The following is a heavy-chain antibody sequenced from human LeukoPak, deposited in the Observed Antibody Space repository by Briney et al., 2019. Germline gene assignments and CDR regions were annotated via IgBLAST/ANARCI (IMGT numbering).Heavy chain of an antibody. J-gene: IGHJ5*02. Sequence: SETLSLTCTVSGGSISSYYWSWIRQPAGKGLEXXXXXXTSGSTNYNPSLKSRVTMSVDTSKNQFSLKLSSVTAADTAVYYCARGSSHGAAGSRYNWFDPWGQGTLVTVSS. CDR2: XXTSGST. CDR3: ARGSSHGAAGSRYNWFDP. D-gene: IGHD6-13*01. CDR1: GGSISSYY. V-gene: IGHV4-4*07.